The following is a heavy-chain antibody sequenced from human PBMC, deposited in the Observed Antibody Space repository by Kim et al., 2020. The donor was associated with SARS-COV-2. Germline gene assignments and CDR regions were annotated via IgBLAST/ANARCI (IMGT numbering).Heavy chain of an antibody. J-gene: IGHJ6*01. Sequence: GGSLRLSCAASGFTFSSYGMHWVRQAPGKGLEWVAVISYDGSNKNYVDSVKGRFTISRDNSKNTLYLQMNSLRAEDTAVYYCARDIVSYSSGWLYYYYG. V-gene: IGHV3-30*04. CDR1: GFTFSSYG. CDR3: ARDIVSYSSGWLYYYYG. CDR2: ISYDGSNK. D-gene: IGHD6-19*01.